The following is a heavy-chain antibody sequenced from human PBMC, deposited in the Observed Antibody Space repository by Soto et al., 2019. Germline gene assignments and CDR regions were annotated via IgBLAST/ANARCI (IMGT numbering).Heavy chain of an antibody. CDR3: ASHSYGTANYYYYGMDV. V-gene: IGHV1-69*12. CDR1: GGTFSSYA. D-gene: IGHD5-18*01. CDR2: FIPIFGAA. J-gene: IGHJ6*02. Sequence: QVQLVQSGAEVKKPGSSVKVSCKASGGTFSSYAISWVRQAPGQGLEWMGGFIPIFGAADYAQKFHDRVTITADESTSTAYMELSSLRSEDTAVCYCASHSYGTANYYYYGMDVWGQGTTVTVSS.